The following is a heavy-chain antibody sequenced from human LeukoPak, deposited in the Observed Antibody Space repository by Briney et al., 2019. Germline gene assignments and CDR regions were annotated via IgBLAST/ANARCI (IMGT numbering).Heavy chain of an antibody. Sequence: PGGSLRLSCVVSGFTFSWSTMTWVRQVPGKGPEWVAKMKEDGSETQYVDSAKGRFTISRDNAKNSLYLQMNSLRVEDTAMYYCATGGAPGGRFEYWGQGALVTVSS. V-gene: IGHV3-7*01. CDR2: MKEDGSET. J-gene: IGHJ4*02. CDR1: GFTFSWST. CDR3: ATGGAPGGRFEY. D-gene: IGHD3-16*01.